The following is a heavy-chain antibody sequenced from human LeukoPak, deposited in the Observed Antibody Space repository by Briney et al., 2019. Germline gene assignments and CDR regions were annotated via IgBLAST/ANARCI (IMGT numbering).Heavy chain of an antibody. Sequence: GGSLRLSCAASGFTLSSYWMSRVRQAPGKGLEWVANIKQDGSEKYYVDSVKGRFSVSRDNAKNSLYLQMNSLRTEDMAVYYCVQDSYAISSSGSTFASWGQGTLVTVSS. D-gene: IGHD2-2*01. V-gene: IGHV3-7*03. CDR1: GFTLSSYW. J-gene: IGHJ4*02. CDR2: IKQDGSEK. CDR3: VQDSYAISSSGSTFAS.